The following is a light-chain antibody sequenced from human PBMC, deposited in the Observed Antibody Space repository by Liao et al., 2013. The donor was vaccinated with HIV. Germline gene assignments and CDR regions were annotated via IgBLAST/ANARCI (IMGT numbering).Light chain of an antibody. Sequence: SYELTQPPSVSVSPGQTASIPCSGDKVGDRIVSWYQVKPGQSPEVIIYQNYQRPSGTPERFSGSKSGNTATLIIGGAQDVDEADYYCQTWDSSTYVFGSGTKVTVL. V-gene: IGLV3-1*01. J-gene: IGLJ1*01. CDR1: KVGDRI. CDR2: QNY. CDR3: QTWDSSTYV.